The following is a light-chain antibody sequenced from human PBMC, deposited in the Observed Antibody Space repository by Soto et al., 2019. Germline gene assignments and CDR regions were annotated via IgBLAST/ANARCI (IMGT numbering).Light chain of an antibody. CDR2: DAS. CDR1: QSISSW. CDR3: QQTYASPPWT. J-gene: IGKJ1*01. V-gene: IGKV1-5*01. Sequence: DIQMTQSPSTLSASVGDRVTITCRASQSISSWLAWYQQKPGKAPKLLIYDASSLESGVPSRFSGSGSGTEFTLTISSLQPDDFATYYCQQTYASPPWTFGQGTNVDI.